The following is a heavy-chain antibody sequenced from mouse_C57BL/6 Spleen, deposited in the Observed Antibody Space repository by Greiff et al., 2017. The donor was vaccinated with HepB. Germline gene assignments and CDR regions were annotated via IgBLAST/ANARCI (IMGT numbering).Heavy chain of an antibody. CDR1: GYTFTSYG. J-gene: IGHJ1*03. Sequence: VQLQQSGAELARPGASVKLSCKASGYTFTSYGISWVKQRTGQGLEWIGEIYPRSGNTYYNEKFKGKATLTADKSSSTAYMELRSLTSEDSAVYFCARFSYDYDRYFDVWGTGTTVTVSS. CDR3: ARFSYDYDRYFDV. V-gene: IGHV1-81*01. D-gene: IGHD2-4*01. CDR2: IYPRSGNT.